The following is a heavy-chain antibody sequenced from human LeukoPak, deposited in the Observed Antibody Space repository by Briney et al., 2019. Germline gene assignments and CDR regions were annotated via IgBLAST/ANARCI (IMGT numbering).Heavy chain of an antibody. CDR1: GFTFDYYW. Sequence: GGSLRLSCAASGFTFDYYWMTWVRQAPGKGLEWLANIKESGSEKYYVDSVKGRFTISRDNAKNSLYLQMNSLREDTAVYYCARGWGERGKCRGGTCNSPQFDYWGRGTLVTVSS. CDR3: ARGWGERGKCRGGTCNSPQFDY. D-gene: IGHD2-15*01. J-gene: IGHJ4*02. V-gene: IGHV3-7*01. CDR2: IKESGSEK.